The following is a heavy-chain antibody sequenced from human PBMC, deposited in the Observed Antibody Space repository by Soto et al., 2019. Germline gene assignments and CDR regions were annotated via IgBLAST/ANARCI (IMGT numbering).Heavy chain of an antibody. CDR2: IYYSGST. Sequence: PSETLSLTCTVSGGSISSGGYYWSWIRQHPGKGLEWIGYIYYSGSTYYNPSLKSRVTISVDTSKNQFSLKLSSVTAADTAVYYCARGDISRSWDTPAHYFDYWGQGTLVTVSS. CDR3: ARGDISRSWDTPAHYFDY. J-gene: IGHJ4*02. D-gene: IGHD6-13*01. CDR1: GGSISSGGYY. V-gene: IGHV4-31*02.